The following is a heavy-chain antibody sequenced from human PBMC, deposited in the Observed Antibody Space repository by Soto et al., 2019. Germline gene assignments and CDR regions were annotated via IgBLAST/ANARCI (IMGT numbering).Heavy chain of an antibody. CDR3: AKKLGTTSGNCFHP. Sequence: EVQLLESGGGLVQPGGSLRLSCAASGFTFSNYNMNWVRQAPGDGLEWVSTILSIGTTYYADSVKGRFTISRDNSKNTLYLQMDSLRAEDPADYFYAKKLGTTSGNCFHPWGQGALVTVSS. D-gene: IGHD1-1*01. V-gene: IGHV3-23*01. CDR1: GFTFSNYN. CDR2: ILSIGTT. J-gene: IGHJ5*02.